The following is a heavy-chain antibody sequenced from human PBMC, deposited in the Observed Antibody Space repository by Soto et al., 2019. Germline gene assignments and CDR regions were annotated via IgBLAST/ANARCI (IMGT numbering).Heavy chain of an antibody. Sequence: PGESLKISCEGSGYSFTAHWIGWVRQMPGKGLEWMGSIYPGDSETRYSPSLQGKVTISAEKSVTTAYLQCSSLKASDTAMFDCAIQARSYSSGYSTVAFDVWGQGTLVTVSS. CDR3: AIQARSYSSGYSTVAFDV. V-gene: IGHV5-51*01. CDR2: IYPGDSET. D-gene: IGHD3-22*01. J-gene: IGHJ3*01. CDR1: GYSFTAHW.